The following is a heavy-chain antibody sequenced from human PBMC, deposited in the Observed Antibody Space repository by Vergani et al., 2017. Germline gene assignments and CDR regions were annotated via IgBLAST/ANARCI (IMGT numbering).Heavy chain of an antibody. J-gene: IGHJ6*03. D-gene: IGHD4-11*01. CDR2: IDHTGRP. CDR3: ARVNTETNGHLYYYYYMDV. Sequence: QVQLQQWGGGLLKPSETLSLTCVVNGGSFTSYDWTWIRQSPGERLVWVGDIDHTGRPDYNPSLKSRLTMSVDKSRNQLSLTLNSVTATDTAIYFCARVNTETNGHLYYYYYMDVWGQGTAVTVS. CDR1: GGSFTSYD. V-gene: IGHV4-34*01.